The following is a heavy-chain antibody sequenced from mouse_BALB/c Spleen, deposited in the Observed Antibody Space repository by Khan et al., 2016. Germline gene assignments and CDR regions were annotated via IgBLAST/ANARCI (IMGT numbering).Heavy chain of an antibody. V-gene: IGHV1S135*01. J-gene: IGHJ3*01. CDR2: IDPYNGGT. CDR3: ARKDYVTIWFAY. CDR1: GYSFTDYN. D-gene: IGHD2-4*01. Sequence: VQLKESGPELMKPGASVKVSCKASGYSFTDYNMYWVKQSHGKSLEWIGYIDPYNGGTGYNQKFKGKATLTVDKSSSTAFMHLNSLTSEDSAGYYCARKDYVTIWFAYWGQGTLVTVSA.